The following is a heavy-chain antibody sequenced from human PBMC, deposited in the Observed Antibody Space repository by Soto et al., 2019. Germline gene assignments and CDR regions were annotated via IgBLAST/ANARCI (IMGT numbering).Heavy chain of an antibody. D-gene: IGHD5-18*01. CDR1: GFSLSTSGVG. CDR2: IYWDDDK. J-gene: IGHJ4*02. CDR3: AHRLSGYSCGFDFDY. V-gene: IGHV2-5*02. Sequence: QITLKESGPTLVKPTQPLTLTCTFSGFSLSTSGVGVGWIRQPPGQALEWLALIYWDDDKRYSPSLKSRLTITKDTSKNQVVLTMSNMVPVDTATYYGAHRLSGYSCGFDFDYWGQGTLVTVSS.